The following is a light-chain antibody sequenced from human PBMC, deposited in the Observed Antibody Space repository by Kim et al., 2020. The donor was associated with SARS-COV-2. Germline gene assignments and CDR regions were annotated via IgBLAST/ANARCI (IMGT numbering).Light chain of an antibody. CDR3: ATWDDSLRGGV. V-gene: IGLV1-47*01. CDR2: RNS. Sequence: GQTVAISCSGSTSNIGNNYVYWYHQVPGSAPRLLVFRNSERPSGVPDRFSGSKSGTSASLAISGLRSDDGADYYCATWDDSLRGGVFGGGTQLTVL. CDR1: TSNIGNNY. J-gene: IGLJ3*02.